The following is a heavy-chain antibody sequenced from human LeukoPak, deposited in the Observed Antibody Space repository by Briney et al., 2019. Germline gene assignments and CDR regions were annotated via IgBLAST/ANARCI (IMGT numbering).Heavy chain of an antibody. CDR2: INPNSGGT. CDR1: GYTFTGYY. Sequence: GASVKVSCKASGYTFTGYYMHWVRQAPGQGLEWMGWINPNSGGTNYAQKFQGRVTMTRDTSISTAYMELSRLRSDDTAVYYCARDPPRTFWSGYYIDYWGQGTLVTVSS. D-gene: IGHD3-3*01. J-gene: IGHJ4*02. CDR3: ARDPPRTFWSGYYIDY. V-gene: IGHV1-2*02.